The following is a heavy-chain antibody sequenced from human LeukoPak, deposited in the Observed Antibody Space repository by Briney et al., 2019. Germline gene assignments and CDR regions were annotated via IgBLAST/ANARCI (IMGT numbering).Heavy chain of an antibody. CDR2: ISGSGGST. J-gene: IGHJ4*02. CDR3: AKVMYYDYVWGSYRPPHFDY. Sequence: PGGSLRLSCAASGFTFSSYAMSWVRQAPGKGLEWVSAISGSGGSTYYADSVKGRFTISRDNSKNTLYLQMNSLRAEDTAVYYCAKVMYYDYVWGSYRPPHFDYWGQGTLVTVS. V-gene: IGHV3-23*01. D-gene: IGHD3-16*02. CDR1: GFTFSSYA.